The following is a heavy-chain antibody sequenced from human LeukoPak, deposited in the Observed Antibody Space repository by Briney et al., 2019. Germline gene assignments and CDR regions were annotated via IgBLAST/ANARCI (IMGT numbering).Heavy chain of an antibody. Sequence: SETLSLTCTVSGYSISSGDYWSWIRQPPGKGLEWIAYIYYSGSTNYNPSLKSRVTISVDTSKNQFSLKLSSVTAADTAVYYCATYPFRGDTHYFDYWGQGTLVTVSS. CDR1: GYSISSGDY. CDR3: ATYPFRGDTHYFDY. D-gene: IGHD3-10*01. V-gene: IGHV4-61*08. CDR2: IYYSGST. J-gene: IGHJ4*02.